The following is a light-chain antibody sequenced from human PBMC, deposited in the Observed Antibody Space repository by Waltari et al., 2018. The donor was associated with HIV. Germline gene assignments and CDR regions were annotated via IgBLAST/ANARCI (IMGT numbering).Light chain of an antibody. CDR1: SSNIGNNY. Sequence: QSVLTQPPSASGTPGQRVTISCSGSSSNIGNNYVYWYHQVPGPAPNLLIHRNDQRPSGVPGRFSGSKSGTSAALAISGLRSDDEGDYCCATWDGSLSGRVFGGGTKLTVL. CDR3: ATWDGSLSGRV. V-gene: IGLV1-47*01. CDR2: RND. J-gene: IGLJ3*02.